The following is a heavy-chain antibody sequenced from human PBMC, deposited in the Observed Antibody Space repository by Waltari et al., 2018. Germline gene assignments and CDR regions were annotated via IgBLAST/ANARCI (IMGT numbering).Heavy chain of an antibody. CDR3: SRGSSEEYFQH. D-gene: IGHD6-19*01. J-gene: IGHJ1*01. CDR2: IYYSGIT. Sequence: QLQLQESGPGLVKPSETLSLTCTVPGGSSSRSSYYWGWSRQPPGKGLECIGSIYYSGITSYNPPLTIRVTISVDTSKNQFSLKLSSVTAADTAVYYCSRGSSEEYFQHWGQGTLVTVSS. V-gene: IGHV4-39*07. CDR1: GGSSSRSSYY.